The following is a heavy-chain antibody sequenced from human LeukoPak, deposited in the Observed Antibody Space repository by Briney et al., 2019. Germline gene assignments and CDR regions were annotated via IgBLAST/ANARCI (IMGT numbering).Heavy chain of an antibody. J-gene: IGHJ6*03. Sequence: SVKVSCKASGGTFSSYAISWVRQAPGQGLEWMGGIIPIFGTANYAQKFQGRVTITTDESTSTAYMELSSLRSEDTAVYYCARAQVVTRGSYYYYYMDVWGKGTTVTVSS. V-gene: IGHV1-69*05. CDR2: IIPIFGTA. CDR3: ARAQVVTRGSYYYYYMDV. D-gene: IGHD4-23*01. CDR1: GGTFSSYA.